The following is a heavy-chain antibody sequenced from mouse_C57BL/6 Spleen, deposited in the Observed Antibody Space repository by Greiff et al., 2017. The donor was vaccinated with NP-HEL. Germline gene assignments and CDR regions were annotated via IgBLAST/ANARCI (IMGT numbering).Heavy chain of an antibody. V-gene: IGHV5-17*01. CDR3: ARRVFFDY. Sequence: VKLMESGGGLVKPGGSLKLSCAASGFTFSDYGMHWVRQAPEKGLEWVAYISSGSSTIYYADTVKGRFTISRDNAKNTLFLQMTSLRSEDTAMYYCARRVFFDYWGQGTTLTVSS. CDR2: ISSGSSTI. J-gene: IGHJ2*01. CDR1: GFTFSDYG.